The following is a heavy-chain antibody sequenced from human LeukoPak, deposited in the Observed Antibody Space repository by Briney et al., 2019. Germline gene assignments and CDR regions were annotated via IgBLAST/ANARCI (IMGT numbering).Heavy chain of an antibody. J-gene: IGHJ4*02. CDR2: ISAYNGNT. Sequence: ASVKVSCKASGGTFSSYAISWVRQAPGQGLEWMGWISAYNGNTNYAQKLQGRVTMTTDTSTSTAYMGLRSLRSDDTAVYYCARGPYCSSTSCYIGIAVALIDYWGQGTLVTVSS. V-gene: IGHV1-18*01. CDR3: ARGPYCSSTSCYIGIAVALIDY. D-gene: IGHD2-2*02. CDR1: GGTFSSYA.